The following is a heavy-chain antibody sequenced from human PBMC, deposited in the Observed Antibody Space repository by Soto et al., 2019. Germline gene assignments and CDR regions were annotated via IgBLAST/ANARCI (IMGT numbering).Heavy chain of an antibody. J-gene: IGHJ3*02. CDR2: ISSSSSYI. D-gene: IGHD2-15*01. CDR1: GFTFSSYS. CDR3: AREGTDLLLGAFDI. V-gene: IGHV3-21*01. Sequence: GGSLRLSCAASGFTFSSYSMNWVRQAPGKGLEWVSSISSSSSYIYYADSVKGRFTISRDNAKNSLYLQMNSLRAEDTAVYYCAREGTDLLLGAFDIWGQGTMVTVSS.